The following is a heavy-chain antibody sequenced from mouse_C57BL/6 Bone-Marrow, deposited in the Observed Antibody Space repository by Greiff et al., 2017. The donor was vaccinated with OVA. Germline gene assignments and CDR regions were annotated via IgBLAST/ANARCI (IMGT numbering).Heavy chain of an antibody. Sequence: EVQLVESGGGLVQPKGSLTLSCPASGFTFTTYAMTWVRQAPGQGLAWVARIRSKSNNYATYYADSVKDSFTISRDDSETMLYMQRNNLKNEETAMYYCVRPFHYYGSSYEGGSWFAYWGQGTLVTVSA. CDR1: GFTFTTYA. CDR3: VRPFHYYGSSYEGGSWFAY. D-gene: IGHD1-1*01. CDR2: IRSKSNNYAT. J-gene: IGHJ3*01. V-gene: IGHV10-1*01.